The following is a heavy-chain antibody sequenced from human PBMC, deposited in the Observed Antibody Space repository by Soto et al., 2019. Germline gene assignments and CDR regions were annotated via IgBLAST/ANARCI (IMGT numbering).Heavy chain of an antibody. Sequence: GGALRLSCAASGFTFSSYAVTWVRQAPGKGLEWVSAVSGSGATTNYADSVKGRFTISRDNSKNTLYLQMNSLRAEDTAVYYCAKGITLFGVAHPLAHSDYWGQGTLVPVSS. CDR3: AKGITLFGVAHPLAHSDY. D-gene: IGHD3-3*01. CDR2: VSGSGATT. V-gene: IGHV3-23*01. J-gene: IGHJ4*02. CDR1: GFTFSSYA.